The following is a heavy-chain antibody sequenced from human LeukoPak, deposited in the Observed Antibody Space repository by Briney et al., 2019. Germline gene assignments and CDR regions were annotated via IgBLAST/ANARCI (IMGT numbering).Heavy chain of an antibody. CDR1: GFTFSSYG. CDR2: IWYDGSNK. CDR3: AKGSEYSSSVFDY. J-gene: IGHJ4*02. V-gene: IGHV3-33*06. Sequence: GGSLRLSCAASGFTFSSYGMHWVRQAPGRGLEWVAVIWYDGSNKYYADSVKGRFTISRDNSKNTLYLQMNSLRAEDTAVYYCAKGSEYSSSVFDYWGQGTLVTVSS. D-gene: IGHD6-6*01.